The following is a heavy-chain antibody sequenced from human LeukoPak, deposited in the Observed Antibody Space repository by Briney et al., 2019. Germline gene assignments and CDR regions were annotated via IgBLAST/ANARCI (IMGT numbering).Heavy chain of an antibody. CDR3: ARERTVTHFDY. CDR2: IYHSGST. D-gene: IGHD4-17*01. Sequence: PSGTLSLTCAVSGGSINSSNWWSWVRQPPGKGLEWIGEIYHSGSTNYNPSLKSRVTIPEDKSKNQFSLKLSTVTAADTAVYYCARERTVTHFDYWGQGTLVTVSS. CDR1: GGSINSSNW. J-gene: IGHJ4*02. V-gene: IGHV4-4*02.